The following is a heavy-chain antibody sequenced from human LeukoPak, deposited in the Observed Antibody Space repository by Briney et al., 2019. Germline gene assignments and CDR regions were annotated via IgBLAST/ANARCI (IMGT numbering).Heavy chain of an antibody. V-gene: IGHV4-59*08. Sequence: PSETLSLTCTVSGGSINSYYWSWIRQPPGKGLEWIGYIYYSGSTNYNPSLKSRVTISVDTSKNQFSLKLTSVTAADTAVYYCSRQAYCGGGNCYPFDYWGQGTLVTVSS. CDR3: SRQAYCGGGNCYPFDY. CDR1: GGSINSYY. CDR2: IYYSGST. J-gene: IGHJ4*02. D-gene: IGHD2-15*01.